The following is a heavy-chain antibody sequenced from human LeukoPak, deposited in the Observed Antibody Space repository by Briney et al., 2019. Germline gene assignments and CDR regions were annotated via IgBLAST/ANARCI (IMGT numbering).Heavy chain of an antibody. CDR2: IIPIFGTA. J-gene: IGHJ3*02. CDR1: GGTFSSYA. D-gene: IGHD6-19*01. V-gene: IGHV1-69*13. Sequence: SVKVSCKASGGTFSSYAISWVRQAPGQGLEWMGGIIPIFGTANYAQKFQGRVTITADESASTAYMELSSLRSEDTAVYYCARDLKLIAVEDAFDIWGQGTMVTVSS. CDR3: ARDLKLIAVEDAFDI.